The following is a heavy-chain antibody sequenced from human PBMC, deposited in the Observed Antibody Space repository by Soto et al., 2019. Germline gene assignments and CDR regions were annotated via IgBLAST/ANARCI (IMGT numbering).Heavy chain of an antibody. J-gene: IGHJ3*02. CDR2: ISGSGGST. CDR3: ANSPRRGSSDAFDI. CDR1: GFTFSSYA. V-gene: IGHV3-23*01. Sequence: GESLKISCAASGFTFSSYAMSWVRQAPGKGLEWVSAISGSGGSTYYADSVKGRFTISRDNSKNTLYLQMNSLRAEDTALYYCANSPRRGSSDAFDIWGQGTMVTVSS. D-gene: IGHD3-10*01.